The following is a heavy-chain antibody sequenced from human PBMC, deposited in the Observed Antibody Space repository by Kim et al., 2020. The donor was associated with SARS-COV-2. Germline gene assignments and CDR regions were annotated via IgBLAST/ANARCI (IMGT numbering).Heavy chain of an antibody. CDR1: GFTFSSYS. D-gene: IGHD6-19*01. CDR2: ISSSSSYI. Sequence: GGSLRLSCAASGFTFSSYSMNWVRQAPGKGLEWVSSISSSSSYIYYADSVKGRFTISRDNAKNSLYLQMNSLRAEDTAVYYCARPPGAVAGDFDYWGQGTLVTVSS. V-gene: IGHV3-21*01. J-gene: IGHJ4*02. CDR3: ARPPGAVAGDFDY.